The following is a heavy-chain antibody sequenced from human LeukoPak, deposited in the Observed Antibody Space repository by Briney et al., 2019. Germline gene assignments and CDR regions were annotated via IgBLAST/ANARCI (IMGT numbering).Heavy chain of an antibody. CDR2: INHSGST. Sequence: PSETLSLTCTVSGGSISSYYWSWIRQPPGKGLEWIGEINHSGSTNYNPSLKSRVTISVDTSKNQFSLKLSSVTAADTAVYYCARGRRADSSGYYLLSGPLDYWGQGTLVTVSS. J-gene: IGHJ4*02. V-gene: IGHV4-34*01. CDR3: ARGRRADSSGYYLLSGPLDY. CDR1: GGSISSYY. D-gene: IGHD3-22*01.